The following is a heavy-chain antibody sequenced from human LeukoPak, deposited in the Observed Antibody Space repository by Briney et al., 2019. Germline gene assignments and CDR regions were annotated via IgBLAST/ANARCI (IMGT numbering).Heavy chain of an antibody. CDR1: GFTFSSYE. V-gene: IGHV3-48*03. D-gene: IGHD3-10*02. Sequence: PGGSLRLSCAASGFTFSSYEMNWVRQAPGKGLEWVSYISSSSSTIYYADSVKGRFTISRDNAKNSLYLQMNSLRAEDKAVYYCAELGITMIGGVWGKGTTVTISS. CDR3: AELGITMIGGV. J-gene: IGHJ6*04. CDR2: ISSSSSTI.